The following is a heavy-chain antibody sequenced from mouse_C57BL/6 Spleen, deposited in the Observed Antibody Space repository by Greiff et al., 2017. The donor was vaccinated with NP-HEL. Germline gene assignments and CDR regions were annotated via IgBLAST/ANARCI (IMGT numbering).Heavy chain of an antibody. CDR3: ARSRYGSPYFDY. CDR2: IYPGSGNT. D-gene: IGHD1-1*01. V-gene: IGHV1-66*01. CDR1: GYSFTIYY. J-gene: IGHJ2*01. Sequence: QVQLQQSGPELVKPGASVKISCKASGYSFTIYYIHWVKQRPGQGLMWIGWIYPGSGNTKYNEKFKGKATLTADTSSSTAYMQLSSLTSEDSAVYYCARSRYGSPYFDYWGQGTTLTVSS.